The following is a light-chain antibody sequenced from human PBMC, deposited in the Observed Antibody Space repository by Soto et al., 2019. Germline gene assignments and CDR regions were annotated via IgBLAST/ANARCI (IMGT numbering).Light chain of an antibody. Sequence: HSVLTQPASLSVSPGQSIAISRTGTSSDVGSYNYVSWYQHHPGKAPKVMIYDVSSRPSGVSNRFSGSKSGNTASLTISGLQAEDEADYYCISYTTISTYVFGTGTKVTVL. V-gene: IGLV2-14*03. CDR2: DVS. CDR3: ISYTTISTYV. J-gene: IGLJ1*01. CDR1: SSDVGSYNY.